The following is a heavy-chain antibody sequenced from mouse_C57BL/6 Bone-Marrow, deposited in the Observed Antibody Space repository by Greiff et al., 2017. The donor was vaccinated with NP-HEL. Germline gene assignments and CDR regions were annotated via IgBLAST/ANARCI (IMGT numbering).Heavy chain of an antibody. CDR1: GFTFSDSG. J-gene: IGHJ2*01. Sequence: EVQVVESGGGLVKPGGSLKLSCAASGFTFSDSGMHWVRQAPEKGPEWVAYISSCRSTLYYAATVKGRFTISRYKAKNTLFLQMTSLRSEDTAMYYCASEEDGYYLYYFDYWGQGTTLTVSS. D-gene: IGHD2-3*01. CDR3: ASEEDGYYLYYFDY. CDR2: ISSCRSTL. V-gene: IGHV5-17*01.